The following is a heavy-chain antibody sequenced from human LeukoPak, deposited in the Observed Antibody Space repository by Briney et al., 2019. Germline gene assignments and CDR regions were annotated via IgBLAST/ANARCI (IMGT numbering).Heavy chain of an antibody. Sequence: GGSLRLSCAVSGFTFSRHWMSWVRQAPGKGLEWVANIKREGREKNYVDSVKGRLSISRDNVKNSLHLQMNSLRAEDTAVYYCARVCVSGWTECMDYWGQGTLVTVSS. CDR3: ARVCVSGWTECMDY. D-gene: IGHD6-19*01. V-gene: IGHV3-7*01. CDR2: IKREGREK. CDR1: GFTFSRHW. J-gene: IGHJ4*02.